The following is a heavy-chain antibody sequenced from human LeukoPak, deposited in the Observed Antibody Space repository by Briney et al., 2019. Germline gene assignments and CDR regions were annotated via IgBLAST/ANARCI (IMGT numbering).Heavy chain of an antibody. Sequence: SETLSLTCTVSGVSISSYYWSWIRQPPGKGLEWIGYIYYSGNTNYNPSLKTRVTISVDTSKNQFSLKLSSVTAADTAVYYCARAGSWKLNFDYWGQGTLVTVSS. CDR1: GVSISSYY. CDR3: ARAGSWKLNFDY. V-gene: IGHV4-59*01. D-gene: IGHD6-13*01. J-gene: IGHJ4*02. CDR2: IYYSGNT.